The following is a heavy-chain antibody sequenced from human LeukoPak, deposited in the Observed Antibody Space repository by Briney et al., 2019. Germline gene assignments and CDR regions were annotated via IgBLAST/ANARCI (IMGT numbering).Heavy chain of an antibody. CDR2: IYYSGST. CDR1: GGSISGYY. CDR3: ARHAVMTTVTLFDY. V-gene: IGHV4-59*08. D-gene: IGHD4-17*01. J-gene: IGHJ4*02. Sequence: TSETLSLTCSVSGGSISGYYWSWIRQPPGKGLEWIGYIYYSGSTNYNPSLKSRVTISVDTSKNQFSLKLSSVTAADTAVYYCARHAVMTTVTLFDYWGQGTLVTVSS.